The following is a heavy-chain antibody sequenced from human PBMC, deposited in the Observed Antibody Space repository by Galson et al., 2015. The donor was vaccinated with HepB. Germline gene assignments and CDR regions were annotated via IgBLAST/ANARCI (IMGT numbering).Heavy chain of an antibody. CDR1: GFNFSLYS. CDR3: ARALPSGIRGGRVFDH. D-gene: IGHD3-10*01. Sequence: SLRLSCAASGFNFSLYSMNWVRQAPGKGLEWVSSISSSGSYIYYGDSVKGRCTVSRDRAKTSVYLQMNSLRGDDTAVYYCARALPSGIRGGRVFDHWGQGTLVTVSS. J-gene: IGHJ4*02. CDR2: ISSSGSYI. V-gene: IGHV3-21*03.